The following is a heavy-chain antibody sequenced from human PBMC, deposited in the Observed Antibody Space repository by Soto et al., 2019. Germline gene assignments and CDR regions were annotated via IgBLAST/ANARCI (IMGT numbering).Heavy chain of an antibody. V-gene: IGHV3-23*01. Sequence: GGSLRLSCAASGFTFTTYAMSWVRQAPGKGLEWVSTISGSDGKTFYADSVKGRFSISRDTSKNTLYLQMNSLRADDTAVYYCARWSYLDYWGQGTRVTVSS. J-gene: IGHJ4*02. CDR1: GFTFTTYA. D-gene: IGHD3-3*01. CDR2: ISGSDGKT. CDR3: ARWSYLDY.